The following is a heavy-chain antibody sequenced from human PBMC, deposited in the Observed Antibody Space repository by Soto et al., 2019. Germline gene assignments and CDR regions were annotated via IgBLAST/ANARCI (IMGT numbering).Heavy chain of an antibody. CDR1: GYSFTSYW. D-gene: IGHD3-9*01. CDR3: ARRSLRYFDWLDYGMDV. CDR2: IYPGDSDT. V-gene: IGHV5-51*01. Sequence: GESLKISCKGSGYSFTSYWIGWVRQMPGKGLEWMGIIYPGDSDTRYSPSFQGQVTISADKSISTAYLQWSSLKASDTAMYYCARRSLRYFDWLDYGMDVWGQGTTVTVS. J-gene: IGHJ6*02.